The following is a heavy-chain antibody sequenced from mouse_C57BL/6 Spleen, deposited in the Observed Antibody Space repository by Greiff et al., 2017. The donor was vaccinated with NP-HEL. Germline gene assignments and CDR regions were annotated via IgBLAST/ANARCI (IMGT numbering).Heavy chain of an antibody. V-gene: IGHV5-9*01. J-gene: IGHJ3*01. CDR3: ARRDGYYEIAY. Sequence: DVKLVESGGGLVKPGGSLKLSCAASGFTFSSYTMSWVRQTPEKRLEWVATISGGGGNTYYPDSVKGRFTIARDNAKNTLYLQMSSLRSEDTALYYCARRDGYYEIAYWGQGTLVTVSA. D-gene: IGHD2-3*01. CDR1: GFTFSSYT. CDR2: ISGGGGNT.